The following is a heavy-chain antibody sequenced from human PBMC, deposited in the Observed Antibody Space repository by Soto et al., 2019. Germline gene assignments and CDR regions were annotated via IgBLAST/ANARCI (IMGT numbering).Heavy chain of an antibody. V-gene: IGHV4-34*01. CDR2: INHSGST. Sequence: KPSETLSLTCAVYGGSFSGYYWSWIRQPPGKGLEWIGEINHSGSTNYNPSLKSRVTISVDTSKNQFSLKLSSVTAADTAVYYCARAPLYCSGGSCWLGGNMDVWGKGTTVTVSS. D-gene: IGHD2-15*01. J-gene: IGHJ6*03. CDR1: GGSFSGYY. CDR3: ARAPLYCSGGSCWLGGNMDV.